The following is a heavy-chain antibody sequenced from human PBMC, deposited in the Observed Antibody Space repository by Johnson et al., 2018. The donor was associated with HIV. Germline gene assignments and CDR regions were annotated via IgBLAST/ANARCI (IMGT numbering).Heavy chain of an antibody. Sequence: EVQLVESGGGLVQPGGSLRLSCAASGFTFDDYGMSWVRQAPGKGLEWVSAIKWKGGSTDYADSVKGRFTISRDNAKNSLYLQMNSLRAEDTALYYCAKDGKTERRYSSSSVLNAFDIWGQGTMVTVSS. V-gene: IGHV3-20*04. CDR2: IKWKGGST. CDR3: AKDGKTERRYSSSSVLNAFDI. CDR1: GFTFDDYG. J-gene: IGHJ3*02. D-gene: IGHD6-6*01.